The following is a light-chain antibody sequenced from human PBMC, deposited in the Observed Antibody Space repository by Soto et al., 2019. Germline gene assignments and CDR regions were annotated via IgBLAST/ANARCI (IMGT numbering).Light chain of an antibody. V-gene: IGKV4-1*01. CDR2: WAS. J-gene: IGKJ2*01. CDR3: QQYYSTPMYT. CDR1: QSVLYSSNNKNY. Sequence: DIVMTQSPDSLAVSLGERATINCKSSQSVLYSSNNKNYLAWYQQKQGKPPKLLIYWASTRESGVPDRFSGSGSGTDFTLTISSLQAEDVAVYYCQQYYSTPMYTFGQGTKLEIK.